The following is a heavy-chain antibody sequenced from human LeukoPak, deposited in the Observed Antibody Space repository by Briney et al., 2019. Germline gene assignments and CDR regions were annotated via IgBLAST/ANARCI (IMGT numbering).Heavy chain of an antibody. Sequence: GGSLRLSCAASGFTFSSYAMSWVRRAPGKGLEWVSAIGGSGSSTYYADSVKGRFTISRDNAKNSLYLQMNSLRAEDTAVYYCARDNEYSSSSGDYWGQGTLVTVSS. CDR2: IGGSGSST. D-gene: IGHD6-6*01. CDR3: ARDNEYSSSSGDY. CDR1: GFTFSSYA. J-gene: IGHJ4*02. V-gene: IGHV3-23*01.